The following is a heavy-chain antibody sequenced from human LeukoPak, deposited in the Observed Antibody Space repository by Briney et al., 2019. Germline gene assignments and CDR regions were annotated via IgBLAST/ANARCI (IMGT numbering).Heavy chain of an antibody. V-gene: IGHV1-8*01. CDR1: GYTFTSDD. J-gene: IGHJ4*02. CDR2: MNPNSGNT. CDR3: ARAPRRAVAGTYRYYFDY. Sequence: ASVKVSCKASGYTFTSDDINWVRQATGQGLEWMGWMNPNSGNTGYAQKFQGRVTMTRNTSISTAYMELSSLRSEDTAVYYCARAPRRAVAGTYRYYFDYWGQGALVTVSS. D-gene: IGHD6-19*01.